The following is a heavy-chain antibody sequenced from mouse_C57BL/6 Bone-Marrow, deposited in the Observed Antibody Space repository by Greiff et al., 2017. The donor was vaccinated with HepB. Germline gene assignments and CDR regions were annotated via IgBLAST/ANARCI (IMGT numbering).Heavy chain of an antibody. CDR1: GYTFTSYG. CDR2: IYPRSGNT. V-gene: IGHV1-81*01. Sequence: QVHVKQSGAELARPGASVKLSCKASGYTFTSYGISWVKQRTGQGLEWIGEIYPRSGNTYYNEKFKGKATLTADKSSSTAYMELRSLTSEDSAVYFCARRRAPGTWFAYWGQGTLVTVSA. J-gene: IGHJ3*01. CDR3: ARRRAPGTWFAY. D-gene: IGHD3-3*01.